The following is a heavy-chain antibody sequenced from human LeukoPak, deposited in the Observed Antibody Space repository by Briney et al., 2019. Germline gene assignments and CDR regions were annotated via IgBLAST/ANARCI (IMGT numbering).Heavy chain of an antibody. CDR2: IYTSGST. CDR1: GGSISSGSYY. D-gene: IGHD6-19*01. CDR3: ARDRRSSGWYIWFDP. Sequence: SETLSLTCTVSGGSISSGSYYWSWIRQPAGKGLEWIGRIYTSGSTNYNPSLKSRVTISVDTSKNQFSLKLSSVTAADTAVYYCARDRRSSGWYIWFDPWGQGTLVTVSS. J-gene: IGHJ5*02. V-gene: IGHV4-61*02.